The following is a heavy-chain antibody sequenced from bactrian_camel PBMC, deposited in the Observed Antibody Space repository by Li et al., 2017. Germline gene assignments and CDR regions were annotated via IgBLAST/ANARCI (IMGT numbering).Heavy chain of an antibody. V-gene: IGHV3S53*01. J-gene: IGHJ6*01. Sequence: VQLVESGGGSVQAGGSLRLECVVSGYTYRIRDHCTAWFRQAPGKEREGVAGINAVDRTIYADSVKGRFTISKDDNKNTLFLQMDSLKPEDTAMYYCAADLPCGGWPGLISFDRSFNSWGQGTQVTVS. D-gene: IGHD7*01. CDR3: AADLPCGGWPGLISFDRSFNS. CDR1: GYTYRIRD. CDR2: INAVDRT.